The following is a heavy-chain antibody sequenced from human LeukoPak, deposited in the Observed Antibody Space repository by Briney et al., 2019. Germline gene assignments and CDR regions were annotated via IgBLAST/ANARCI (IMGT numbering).Heavy chain of an antibody. D-gene: IGHD3-22*01. CDR2: IYYSGST. CDR3: ARGLAYYDSSGYYYGGGWFDP. V-gene: IGHV4-39*07. Sequence: SETLSLTCTVSGGSISSSSYYWGWIRQPPGKGLEWIGSIYYSGSTYYNPSLKSRVTISVDTSKNQFSLKLSSVTAADTAVYYCARGLAYYDSSGYYYGGGWFDPWGQGTLVTVSS. CDR1: GGSISSSSYY. J-gene: IGHJ5*02.